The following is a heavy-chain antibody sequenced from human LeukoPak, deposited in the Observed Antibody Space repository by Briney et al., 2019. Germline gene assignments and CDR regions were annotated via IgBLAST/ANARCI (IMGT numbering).Heavy chain of an antibody. CDR2: IKRDGSET. D-gene: IGHD4-17*01. J-gene: IGHJ3*02. CDR1: GFTFSSYW. V-gene: IGHV3-7*01. Sequence: GGSLRLSCAASGFTFSSYWMSWVRQAPGKGLEWMTSIKRDGSETRYVDSVKGRFTIFRDNTKTSLFLHMNSLRAEDTAVYYCARYGLGDAFDIWGQGTVVTVSS. CDR3: ARYGLGDAFDI.